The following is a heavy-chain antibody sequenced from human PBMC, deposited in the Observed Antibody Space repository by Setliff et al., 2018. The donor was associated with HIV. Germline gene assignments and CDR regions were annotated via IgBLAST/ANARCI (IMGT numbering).Heavy chain of an antibody. V-gene: IGHV3-20*04. J-gene: IGHJ4*02. D-gene: IGHD1-26*01. Sequence: PGGSLRLSCAASGFTFDDYGMSWVRQAPGKGLEWVSGINWNGGSTGYADSVKGRFTISRDNAKNFLYLQMNSLRAEDTALYYCARDRYSGSSTDYWGQGTLVTVSS. CDR2: INWNGGST. CDR3: ARDRYSGSSTDY. CDR1: GFTFDDYG.